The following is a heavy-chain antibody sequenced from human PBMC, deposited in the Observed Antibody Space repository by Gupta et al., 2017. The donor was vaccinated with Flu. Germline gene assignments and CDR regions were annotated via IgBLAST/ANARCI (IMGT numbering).Heavy chain of an antibody. CDR1: GYTFTRYS. J-gene: IGHJ1*01. V-gene: IGHV1-3*01. CDR3: ARDIQDSSGYFQFGNFQH. Sequence: QVHLVQSGAEVKKPGASVKVSCTASGYTFTRYSMHWVRQAPGQRLEWMGRINPDNGNTKYSETLQGRVTITRDTSASTVYMELSSLRSEDTAVYYCARDIQDSSGYFQFGNFQHWGQGTLVIVSS. CDR2: INPDNGNT. D-gene: IGHD3-22*01.